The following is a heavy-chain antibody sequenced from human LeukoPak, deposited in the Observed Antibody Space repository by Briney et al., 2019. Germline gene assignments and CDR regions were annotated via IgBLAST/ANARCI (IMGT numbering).Heavy chain of an antibody. J-gene: IGHJ4*01. Sequence: TGGSLRLSCAASEFTFSRYAVNWVRQAPGKGLEWVSSISPSSDFIYYAASVKGRFTISRDNSKNTLYLQMNSLRAEDTAVYYCAKDTAMAADYWGQGTLVTVSS. CDR2: ISPSSDFI. D-gene: IGHD5-18*01. CDR1: EFTFSRYA. V-gene: IGHV3-21*01. CDR3: AKDTAMAADY.